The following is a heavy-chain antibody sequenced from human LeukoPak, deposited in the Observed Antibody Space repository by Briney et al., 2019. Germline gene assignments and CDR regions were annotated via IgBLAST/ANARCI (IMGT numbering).Heavy chain of an antibody. J-gene: IGHJ4*02. CDR2: ISYDGSNK. Sequence: GGSLRLSCAASGFTFSSYAMHWVRQAPGKGLEWVAVISYDGSNKYYADSVKGRFTISRDNSKNSLYLQMNSLRVEDTAVYYCVREVLGPTDNWGQGTLVTVSS. CDR3: VREVLGPTDN. CDR1: GFTFSSYA. V-gene: IGHV3-30-3*01.